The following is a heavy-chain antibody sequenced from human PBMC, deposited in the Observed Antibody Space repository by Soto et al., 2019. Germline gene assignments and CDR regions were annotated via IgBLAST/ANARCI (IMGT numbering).Heavy chain of an antibody. J-gene: IGHJ4*02. CDR1: GYIFTSYG. V-gene: IGHV1-18*01. Sequence: GPGVKKPGASVKVSCKGSGYIFTSYGIAWVRQAPGQGLEWMGWISAHNGNTEYAQKFQGRVTMTRDTSTSTAYLELRSLRSDDTALYYCARGRYGDYWGQGALVTVSS. CDR3: ARGRYGDY. CDR2: ISAHNGNT. D-gene: IGHD4-17*01.